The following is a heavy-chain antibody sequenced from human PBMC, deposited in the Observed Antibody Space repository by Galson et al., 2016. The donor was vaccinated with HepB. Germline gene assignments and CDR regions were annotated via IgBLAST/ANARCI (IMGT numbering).Heavy chain of an antibody. CDR3: AREGYYDTSYYPRTFDF. D-gene: IGHD3-10*01. Sequence: LSLTCNVSGGSVSSGSYYWTWIRQPPGKGLEWIGNIFYSGSTNYNPSLKSRVTISADTSTNQFYLKLNSVTAADTAVYYCAREGYYDTSYYPRTFDFWGQGTLVTVSS. V-gene: IGHV4-61*01. J-gene: IGHJ4*02. CDR1: GGSVSSGSYY. CDR2: IFYSGST.